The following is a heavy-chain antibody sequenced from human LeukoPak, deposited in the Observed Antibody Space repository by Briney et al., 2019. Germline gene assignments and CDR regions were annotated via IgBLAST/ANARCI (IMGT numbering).Heavy chain of an antibody. CDR1: GFTFSSYS. CDR2: ISSSSSYI. J-gene: IGHJ4*02. Sequence: PGGSLRLSCAASGFTFSSYSMNWVRQAPGKGLEWVSSISSSSSYIYYADSVKGRFTISRDNAKNSLYLQMNSLRAEDTVVYYCARVVKKDTAMVHCFDYWGQGALVTVSS. CDR3: ARVVKKDTAMVHCFDY. V-gene: IGHV3-21*01. D-gene: IGHD5-18*01.